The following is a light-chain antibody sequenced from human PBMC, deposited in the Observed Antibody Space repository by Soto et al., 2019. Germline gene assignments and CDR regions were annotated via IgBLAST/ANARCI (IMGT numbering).Light chain of an antibody. Sequence: QSVLTQPPSVSAAPGQKVTISCSGSSSNIGNNYVSWYQHLPGTAPKLLLYENNKRPSGTPDRFSGSKSGTSSTLAIAELQTGDEADYYCGTWDNSLSGWVFGGGTKLTVL. V-gene: IGLV1-51*02. J-gene: IGLJ3*02. CDR3: GTWDNSLSGWV. CDR1: SSNIGNNY. CDR2: ENN.